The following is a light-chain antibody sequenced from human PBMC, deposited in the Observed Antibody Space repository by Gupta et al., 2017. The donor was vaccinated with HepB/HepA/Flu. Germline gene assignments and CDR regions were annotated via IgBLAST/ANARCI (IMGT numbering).Light chain of an antibody. CDR1: QRVSSSY. CDR3: QQYCTSPLT. CDR2: GAS. Sequence: EIVLTQSPGTLSLSPGERATLSCMASQRVSSSYLAWYQQKPGQAPRLLIYGASSRATGIPDRFSGSGSATEFTLTISRLEPEDFAVYYCQQYCTSPLTFGHGTKVEIK. V-gene: IGKV3-20*01. J-gene: IGKJ3*01.